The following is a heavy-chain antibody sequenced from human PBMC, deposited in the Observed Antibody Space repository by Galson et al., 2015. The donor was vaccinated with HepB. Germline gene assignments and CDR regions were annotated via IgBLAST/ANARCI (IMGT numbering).Heavy chain of an antibody. J-gene: IGHJ4*02. D-gene: IGHD3-9*01. CDR2: ISSSSSYI. V-gene: IGHV3-21*01. Sequence: SLRLSCAASGFTFSSYSMNWVRQAPGKGLEWVSSISSSSSYIYYADSVKGRFTISRDNAKNSLYLQMNSLRAEDTAVYYCARESNPDYDILTGYYRVGLSHEFDYWGQGTLVTVSS. CDR3: ARESNPDYDILTGYYRVGLSHEFDY. CDR1: GFTFSSYS.